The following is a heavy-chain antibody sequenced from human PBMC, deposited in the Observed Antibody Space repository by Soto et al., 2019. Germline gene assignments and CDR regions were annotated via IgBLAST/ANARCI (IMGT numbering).Heavy chain of an antibody. CDR1: GFTFSSYA. CDR2: ISYDGSNK. J-gene: IGHJ6*02. CDR3: ARSLQYYYGSGSYPPYYYYGMDV. Sequence: QVQLVESGGGVVQPGRSLRLSCAASGFTFSSYAMHWVRQAPGKGLEWVAVISYDGSNKYYADSVKGRCTISRDNSKNTLYLQMNSLRAEDTAVYYCARSLQYYYGSGSYPPYYYYGMDVWGQGTTVTVSS. V-gene: IGHV3-30-3*01. D-gene: IGHD3-10*01.